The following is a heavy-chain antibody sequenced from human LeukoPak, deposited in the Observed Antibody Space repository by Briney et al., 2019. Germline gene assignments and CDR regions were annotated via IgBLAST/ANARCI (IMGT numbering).Heavy chain of an antibody. D-gene: IGHD3-16*02. CDR1: GCSISSDSFY. Sequence: SETLSLTCTVSGCSISSDSFYWSWIRQPAGKGLEWIGRINTSGSTNYNPSLKGRVTITVNTSKNQFSLKVNSVTAADTAVYHCAASSRGALVSLYASWGQGNLVTVSS. CDR2: INTSGST. J-gene: IGHJ5*02. V-gene: IGHV4-61*02. CDR3: AASSRGALVSLYAS.